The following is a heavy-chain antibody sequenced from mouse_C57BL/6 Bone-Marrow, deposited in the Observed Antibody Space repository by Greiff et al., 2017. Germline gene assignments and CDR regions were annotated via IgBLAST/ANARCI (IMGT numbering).Heavy chain of an antibody. J-gene: IGHJ2*01. CDR3: TRSLIYYGTNY. CDR1: GFNIKDYY. CDR2: IDPEDGET. V-gene: IGHV14-2*01. D-gene: IGHD1-1*01. Sequence: EVQLQQSGAELVKPGASVKLSCTASGFNIKDYYIHWVKQRTEQGLEWIGRIDPEDGETKYAPKFQDKATIPADKSSNTAYLQLSSLTSEYTAVYYCTRSLIYYGTNYWGQGTTLTVSS.